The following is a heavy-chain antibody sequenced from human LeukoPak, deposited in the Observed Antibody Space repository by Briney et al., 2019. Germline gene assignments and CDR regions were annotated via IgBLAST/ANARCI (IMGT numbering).Heavy chain of an antibody. V-gene: IGHV1-18*04. J-gene: IGHJ4*02. CDR1: GYTFTRNY. D-gene: IGHD3-10*01. CDR3: ARGGYYYGSGSYYNPLFDY. Sequence: ASVKVSCKASGYTFTRNYMHWVRQAPGQGLEWMGWISAYNGNTNYAQKLQGRVTMTTDTSTSTAYMELRSLRSDDTAVYYCARGGYYYGSGSYYNPLFDYWGQGTLVTVSS. CDR2: ISAYNGNT.